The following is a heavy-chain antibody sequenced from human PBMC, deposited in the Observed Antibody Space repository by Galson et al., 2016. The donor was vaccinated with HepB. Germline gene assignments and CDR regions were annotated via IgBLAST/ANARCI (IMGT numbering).Heavy chain of an antibody. J-gene: IGHJ5*02. Sequence: SETLSLTCSVSGGSISSNYWSWIRQPPGKGLEWIGYIYNSGSTNYNPSLKSRVTISVDTSKNHFSLKLSSVTAADTAGYYCARGTRGYYSPLFDPWGPGTLVTVAS. CDR3: ARGTRGYYSPLFDP. D-gene: IGHD3-3*01. CDR2: IYNSGST. V-gene: IGHV4-59*01. CDR1: GGSISSNY.